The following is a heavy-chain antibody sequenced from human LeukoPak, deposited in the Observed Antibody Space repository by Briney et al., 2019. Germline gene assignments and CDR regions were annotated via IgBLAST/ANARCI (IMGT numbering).Heavy chain of an antibody. J-gene: IGHJ4*02. Sequence: GGSLRLSCAASGFTFSNYAMNWVRQAPGKGLEWVSGITDSGGSTYYADSVKGRFTISRDNSKNTLYLQMNSLRAEDTAVYYCAKELQTPRDYWGQGTLVTVSS. D-gene: IGHD4-11*01. V-gene: IGHV3-23*01. CDR1: GFTFSNYA. CDR3: AKELQTPRDY. CDR2: ITDSGGST.